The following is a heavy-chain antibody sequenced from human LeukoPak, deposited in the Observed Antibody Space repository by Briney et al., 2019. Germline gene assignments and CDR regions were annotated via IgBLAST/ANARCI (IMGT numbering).Heavy chain of an antibody. CDR3: ASHGRPYYYYYYMDV. Sequence: GESLKISCKCSGYSFTSYWIGWVRQMPGNGLEWMGIIYPGDSDTRYSPSFQGQVTISADKSISTAYLQWSSLKASDTAMYSCASHGRPYYYYYYMDVWGKGTTVTISS. CDR1: GYSFTSYW. J-gene: IGHJ6*03. V-gene: IGHV5-51*01. CDR2: IYPGDSDT.